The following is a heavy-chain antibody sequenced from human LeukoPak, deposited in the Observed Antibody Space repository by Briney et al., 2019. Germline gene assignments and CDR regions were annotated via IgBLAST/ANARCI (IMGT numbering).Heavy chain of an antibody. J-gene: IGHJ6*02. V-gene: IGHV4-59*01. Sequence: SETLSLTCTVSGGSISSYYWSWIRQPPGKGLEWIGYIYYSGSTNYNPSLKSRVTISVDTSKNQFSLKLSSVTAADTAVYYCARSLSYPDPYYYYGMGVWGQGTTVTVSS. CDR2: IYYSGST. CDR1: GGSISSYY. D-gene: IGHD1-26*01. CDR3: ARSLSYPDPYYYYGMGV.